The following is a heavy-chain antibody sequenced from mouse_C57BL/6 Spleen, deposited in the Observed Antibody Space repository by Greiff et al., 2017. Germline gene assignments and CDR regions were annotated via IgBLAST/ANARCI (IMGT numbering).Heavy chain of an antibody. CDR3: ARFPVGATRGYFDY. V-gene: IGHV1-69*01. D-gene: IGHD1-1*01. Sequence: QVQLQQPGAELVMPGASVKLSCKASGYTFTSYWMHWVKQRPGQGLEWIGEIDPSDSYTNYNQKFKGKSTLTVDKSSSTAYMQLSSLTSEDSAVYYCARFPVGATRGYFDYWGQGTTLTVSS. CDR1: GYTFTSYW. J-gene: IGHJ2*01. CDR2: IDPSDSYT.